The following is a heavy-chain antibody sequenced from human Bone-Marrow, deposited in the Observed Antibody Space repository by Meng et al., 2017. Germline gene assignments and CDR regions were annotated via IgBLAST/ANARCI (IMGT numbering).Heavy chain of an antibody. CDR2: ISAYNGNT. CDR1: GYTFTSYG. V-gene: IGHV1-18*01. CDR3: ARDLSNGLAVASYGMDV. J-gene: IGHJ6*02. Sequence: ASVKVSCKASGYTFTSYGISWVRQAPGQGLEWMGWISAYNGNTNYAQKLQGRVTMTTDTSTSTAYMELRSLRSDDTAVYYCARDLSNGLAVASYGMDVWGQGTTVTVSS. D-gene: IGHD6-19*01.